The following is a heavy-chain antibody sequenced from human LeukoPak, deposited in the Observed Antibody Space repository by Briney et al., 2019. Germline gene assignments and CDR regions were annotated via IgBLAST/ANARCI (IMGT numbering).Heavy chain of an antibody. J-gene: IGHJ4*02. CDR3: ARQLHCSGGSCAEDYFDY. CDR2: INHSGST. V-gene: IGHV4-34*01. CDR1: GGSFSGYY. Sequence: SETLSLTCAVYGGSFSGYYWSWIRQPPGKGLEWIGEINHSGSTNYNPSLKSRVTISIDTSKKQFSLKLSSVTAADTAVYYCARQLHCSGGSCAEDYFDYWGQGTLVTV. D-gene: IGHD2-15*01.